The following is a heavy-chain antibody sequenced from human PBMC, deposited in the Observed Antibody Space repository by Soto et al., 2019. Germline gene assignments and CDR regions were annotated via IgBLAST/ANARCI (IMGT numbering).Heavy chain of an antibody. D-gene: IGHD6-13*01. J-gene: IGHJ5*02. CDR1: GFTFSSYS. CDR3: ARHPERIAQIGWFDP. CDR2: ISSSSSTK. Sequence: GGSLRLSCAASGFTFSSYSMNWVRQAPGKGLEWVSYISSSSSTKYYADSVKGRFTISRDNAKNSLYLQMNSLRDEDTAVYYCARHPERIAQIGWFDPWGQGTLVTVSS. V-gene: IGHV3-48*02.